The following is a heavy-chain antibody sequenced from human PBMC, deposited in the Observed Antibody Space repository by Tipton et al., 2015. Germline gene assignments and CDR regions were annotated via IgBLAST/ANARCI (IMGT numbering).Heavy chain of an antibody. CDR3: ARDPYYFGSARSQGAFDI. D-gene: IGHD3-10*01. V-gene: IGHV3-48*02. Sequence: SLRLSCAASGFTFSSYNMNWVRQAPGKGLEWVSYISSGSSTKYYADSVKGRFTISRDNAKNSLYLQMNSLRDEDMAVYYCARDPYYFGSARSQGAFDIWGQGTVVTVSS. J-gene: IGHJ3*02. CDR2: ISSGSSTK. CDR1: GFTFSSYN.